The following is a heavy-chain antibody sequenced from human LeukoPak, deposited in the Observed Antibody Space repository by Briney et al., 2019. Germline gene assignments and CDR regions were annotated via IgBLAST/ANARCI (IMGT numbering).Heavy chain of an antibody. CDR3: ARGAVTNENWFDP. J-gene: IGHJ5*02. V-gene: IGHV4-61*02. Sequence: SETLSLTCSVSGDSLNRGSYYWNWIWQPAGKGLEWLGRISASGNTNYNPSLKSRVTISVDASKNQFSLRLTSVTAADTAVYYCARGAVTNENWFDPWGQGTLVTVSS. D-gene: IGHD4-11*01. CDR2: ISASGNT. CDR1: GDSLNRGSYY.